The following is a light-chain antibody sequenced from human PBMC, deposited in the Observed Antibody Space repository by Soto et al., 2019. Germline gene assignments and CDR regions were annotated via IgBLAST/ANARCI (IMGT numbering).Light chain of an antibody. Sequence: QSVLTQPPSASGSPGQSVTISCTGTSSDIGAYIYVSWYQQHPGKAPKLMISEVSRRPSGVPERFSGSKSGNTASLTVSGLKADDEAHYYCRSYAGSKNCGFGNGHKVTAL. V-gene: IGLV2-8*01. CDR2: EVS. CDR1: SSDIGAYIY. J-gene: IGLJ1*01. CDR3: RSYAGSKNCG.